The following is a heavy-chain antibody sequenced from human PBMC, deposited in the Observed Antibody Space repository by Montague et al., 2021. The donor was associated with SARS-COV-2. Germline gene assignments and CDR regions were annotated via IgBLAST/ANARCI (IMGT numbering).Heavy chain of an antibody. D-gene: IGHD2-8*01. CDR3: AKDQYASGKMGFFDL. Sequence: SLRLSCAASGFTFYDSAMYWVRQAPGKGLEWVSGINGNSGSVDYADSVKGRITISRDDTKNSLFLQMNSLRTEDTALYYCAKDQYASGKMGFFDLWGRGTLVTVSS. V-gene: IGHV3-9*01. CDR2: INGNSGSV. J-gene: IGHJ2*01. CDR1: GFTFYDSA.